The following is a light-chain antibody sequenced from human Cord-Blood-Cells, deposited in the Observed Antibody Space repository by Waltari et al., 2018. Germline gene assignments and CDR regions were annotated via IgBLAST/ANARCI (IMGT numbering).Light chain of an antibody. J-gene: IGLJ2*01. Sequence: QSALTQPASVSGSPGQSITISCTGPRGDVGGYNHSSWYQQHPGKAPNIMIYDDSNRPSGVSNRFSGSKSGNTASLTISGLQAEDEADYYCSSYTSSSTLVVFGGGTKLTVL. CDR1: RGDVGGYNH. CDR2: DDS. V-gene: IGLV2-14*01. CDR3: SSYTSSSTLVV.